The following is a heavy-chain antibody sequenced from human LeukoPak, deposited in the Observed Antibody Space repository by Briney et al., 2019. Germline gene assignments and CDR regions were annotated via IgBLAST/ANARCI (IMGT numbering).Heavy chain of an antibody. CDR3: TRRHSMVRGVINPDY. J-gene: IGHJ4*02. D-gene: IGHD3-10*01. Sequence: GGSLRLSCAASGFTFSNAWMSWVRQAPGKGLEWVGRIKSKTDGGTTDYAAPVKGRFTISRDDSKNTLYLQMDSLKTEDTAVYYCTRRHSMVRGVINPDYWGQGTLVTVSS. CDR2: IKSKTDGGTT. V-gene: IGHV3-15*01. CDR1: GFTFSNAW.